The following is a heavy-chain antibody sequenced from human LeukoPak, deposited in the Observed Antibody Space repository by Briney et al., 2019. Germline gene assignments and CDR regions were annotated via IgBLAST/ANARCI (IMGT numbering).Heavy chain of an antibody. D-gene: IGHD1-26*01. CDR1: GFTFSTYN. CDR2: ITSSGSYI. CDR3: ARDPYSGRYGDYYYYMDV. Sequence: PGGSLRLSCAASGFTFSTYNMNWVRQAPGKGLEWVSSITSSGSYIYYADSVKGRFTISRDNAKNSLYLQMNSLRAEDTAVYYCARDPYSGRYGDYYYYMDVWGKGTTVTISS. V-gene: IGHV3-21*01. J-gene: IGHJ6*03.